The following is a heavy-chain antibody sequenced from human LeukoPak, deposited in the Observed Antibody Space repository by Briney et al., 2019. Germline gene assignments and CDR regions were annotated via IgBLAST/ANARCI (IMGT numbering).Heavy chain of an antibody. CDR1: GFGFSNYW. CDR2: MNEDGSEK. D-gene: IGHD4-11*01. V-gene: IGHV3-7*01. J-gene: IGHJ4*02. Sequence: GGSLRLSCVASGFGFSNYWMSWVRQAPGKGLEWVPNMNEDGSEKNYVDSVKGRFTISRDNAQDSLYLQMNSLRAEDTAVYYCARDRGYSNFDYWGQGTLLTVSS. CDR3: ARDRGYSNFDY.